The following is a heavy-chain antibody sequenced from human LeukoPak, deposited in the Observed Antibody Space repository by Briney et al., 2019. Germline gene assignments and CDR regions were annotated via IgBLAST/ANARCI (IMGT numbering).Heavy chain of an antibody. J-gene: IGHJ5*02. D-gene: IGHD2-2*01. Sequence: NPSETLSLTCAVYGGSFSGYYWSWIRQPPGKGLEWIGEINHSGSTNYNPSLKSRVTISVDTSKNQFSLKLGSVTAADTAVYYCARLQYCSGTSCYWFDPWGQGTLVTVSS. CDR3: ARLQYCSGTSCYWFDP. V-gene: IGHV4-34*01. CDR2: INHSGST. CDR1: GGSFSGYY.